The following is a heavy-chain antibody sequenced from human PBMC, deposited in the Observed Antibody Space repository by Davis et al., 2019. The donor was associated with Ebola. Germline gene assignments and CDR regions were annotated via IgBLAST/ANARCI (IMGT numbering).Heavy chain of an antibody. CDR3: ARDLFIYSNYGMGYYYRMDV. CDR2: INPSGGST. D-gene: IGHD4-11*01. V-gene: IGHV1-46*01. CDR1: GYTFTSYY. J-gene: IGHJ6*02. Sequence: AASVKVSCKASGYTFTSYYMHWVRQAPGQGLEWMGIINPSGGSTSYAQKFQGRVTMTRDTSTSTVYMELSSLRSEDTAVYYCARDLFIYSNYGMGYYYRMDVWGQGTTVTVSS.